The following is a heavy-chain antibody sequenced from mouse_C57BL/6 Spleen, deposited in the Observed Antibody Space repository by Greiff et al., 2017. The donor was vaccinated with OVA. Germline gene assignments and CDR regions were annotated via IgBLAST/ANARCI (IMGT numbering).Heavy chain of an antibody. CDR2: ISSGGSYT. J-gene: IGHJ2*01. CDR3: SSLLDY. CDR1: GFTFSSYG. Sequence: EVQVVESGGDLVKPGGSLKLSCAASGFTFSSYGMSWVRQTPDKRLEWVATISSGGSYTYYPDNVKGRFTISRDNAKNTLYLQMSSLKAEDTAMYYCSSLLDYWGQGTTLTVSS. V-gene: IGHV5-6*01.